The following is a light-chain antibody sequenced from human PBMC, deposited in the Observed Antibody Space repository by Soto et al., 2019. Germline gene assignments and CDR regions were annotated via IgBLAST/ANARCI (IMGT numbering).Light chain of an antibody. CDR3: QQYNNWPT. CDR1: QSFSSTY. J-gene: IGKJ1*01. CDR2: GAS. Sequence: EIVWTQSPGTLSLSPGARATLSCRASQSFSSTYLAWYQQKPGQAPRLLIYGASTRATGIPARFCGSGSGTEFTLTISSLQSEEFAVYYCQQYNNWPTFGQGTKGEIK. V-gene: IGKV3D-15*01.